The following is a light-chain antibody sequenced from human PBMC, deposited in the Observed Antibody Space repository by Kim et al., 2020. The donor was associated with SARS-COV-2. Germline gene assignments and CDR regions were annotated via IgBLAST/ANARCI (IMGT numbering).Light chain of an antibody. J-gene: IGKJ2*01. CDR2: AAS. V-gene: IGKV1-39*01. Sequence: SASVGDRVTITCRASQSISSYLNWYQQRPGKAPKLLIYAASTLQSGVPSRFSGSGSGTGFTLTISSLQSEDFATYYCQQTYSTPHTFGQGTKLEI. CDR3: QQTYSTPHT. CDR1: QSISSY.